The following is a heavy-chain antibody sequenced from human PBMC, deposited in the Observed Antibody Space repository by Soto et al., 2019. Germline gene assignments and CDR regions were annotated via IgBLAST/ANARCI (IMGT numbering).Heavy chain of an antibody. V-gene: IGHV3-7*03. CDR1: GFTFSSYW. Sequence: TGGSLRLSCAASGFTFSSYWMSWVRQAPGKGLEWVANIKQDGSEKYYVDSVKGRFTISRDNAKNSLYLQMNSLRAEDTAVYYCARGGPPGDFWSGYYSPFDCWGQGTLVTVSS. CDR3: ARGGPPGDFWSGYYSPFDC. J-gene: IGHJ4*02. D-gene: IGHD3-3*01. CDR2: IKQDGSEK.